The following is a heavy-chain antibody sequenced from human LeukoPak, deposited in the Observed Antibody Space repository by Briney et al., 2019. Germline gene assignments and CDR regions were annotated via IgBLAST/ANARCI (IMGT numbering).Heavy chain of an antibody. CDR1: RFTFGDYA. Sequence: AGGSLRLSCTASRFTFGDYAINWVRQAPGKGLEWVASISSSSGYIYYADSVKGRFTISRDNAKNALYLQMSSLRAEDTAVYYCARDAFDPWGQGTLVTVSS. V-gene: IGHV3-21*01. J-gene: IGHJ5*02. CDR2: ISSSSGYI. CDR3: ARDAFDP.